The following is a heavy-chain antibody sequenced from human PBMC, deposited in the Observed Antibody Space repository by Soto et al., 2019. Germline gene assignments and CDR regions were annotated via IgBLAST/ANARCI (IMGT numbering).Heavy chain of an antibody. CDR3: ARESYSSGWFHFFDY. CDR1: GPTFSSYC. CDR2: IKQDGSEK. Sequence: GGYPRLSCAASGPTFSSYCLSSFREAPLKGLEWVANIKQDGSEKYYVDSVKGRFTISRDNAKNSLYLQMNSLRAEDTAVYYCARESYSSGWFHFFDYWGQGTLVTVSS. J-gene: IGHJ4*02. D-gene: IGHD6-19*01. V-gene: IGHV3-7*01.